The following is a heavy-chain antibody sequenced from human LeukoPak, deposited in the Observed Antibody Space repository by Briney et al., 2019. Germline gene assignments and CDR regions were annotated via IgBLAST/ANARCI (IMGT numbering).Heavy chain of an antibody. CDR2: INTNPGNP. J-gene: IGHJ6*03. Sequence: ASVKVSCKASGYTFTRYPMNWVRQAPGQGLEWMGWINTNPGNPTYAQGFTGRFVFTLDTSVSTAYLQISSLKAEDTAVYYCASAPYYYYYYMDVWGKGTTVTVSS. V-gene: IGHV7-4-1*02. D-gene: IGHD6-25*01. CDR1: GYTFTRYP. CDR3: ASAPYYYYYYMDV.